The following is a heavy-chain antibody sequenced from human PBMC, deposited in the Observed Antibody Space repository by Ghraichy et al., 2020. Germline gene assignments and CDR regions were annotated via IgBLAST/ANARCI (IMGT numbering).Heavy chain of an antibody. CDR3: ARDPAGDYGV. D-gene: IGHD4-17*01. CDR2: IHSRGVI. V-gene: IGHV4-4*08. CDR1: DDSITSYY. J-gene: IGHJ4*02. Sequence: ETLSLTCTVSDDSITSYYWSWIRLSPGKGLEWIGYIHSRGVIKYSPALKSRVIISIDPPKKQLSLNLTSVTAADTATYFCARDPAGDYGVWGRGTRVVVSS.